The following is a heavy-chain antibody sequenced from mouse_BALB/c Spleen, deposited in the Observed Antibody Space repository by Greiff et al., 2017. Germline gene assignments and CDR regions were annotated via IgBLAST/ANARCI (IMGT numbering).Heavy chain of an antibody. J-gene: IGHJ4*01. CDR2: ISSGGGST. Sequence: EVKLMESGGGLVKPGGSLKLSCAASGFAFSSYDMSWVRQTPEKRLEWVAYISSGGGSTYYPDTVKGRFTISRDNAKNTLYLQMSSLKSEDTAMYYCARHDRYDYYAMDYWGQGTSVTVSS. V-gene: IGHV5-12-1*01. CDR1: GFAFSSYD. D-gene: IGHD2-14*01. CDR3: ARHDRYDYYAMDY.